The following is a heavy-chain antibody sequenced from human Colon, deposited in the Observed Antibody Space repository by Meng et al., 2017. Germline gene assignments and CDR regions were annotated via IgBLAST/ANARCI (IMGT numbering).Heavy chain of an antibody. CDR3: ARSTPSLDY. J-gene: IGHJ4*02. V-gene: IGHV1-2*02. CDR1: GYSLSGYY. Sequence: QVQLVQSGAEVKKPGASVKVSCKASGYSLSGYYMHWVRQVPGQGLEWMGWIVPNSGDTNYAQKFQGRVTMTRDTSISTTYMELIRLTSDDTAVYYCARSTPSLDYWGQGTLVTVSS. D-gene: IGHD2-15*01. CDR2: IVPNSGDT.